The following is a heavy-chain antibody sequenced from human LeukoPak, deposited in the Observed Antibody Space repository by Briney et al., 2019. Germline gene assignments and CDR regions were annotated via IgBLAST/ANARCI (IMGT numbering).Heavy chain of an antibody. D-gene: IGHD3-10*01. J-gene: IGHJ4*02. CDR2: ISGSGGST. V-gene: IGHV3-23*01. CDR3: AKEVTMVRGAALDY. CDR1: GFTFSSYG. Sequence: GGTLRLSCAASGFTFSSYGMSWVRQAPGKGLEWVSAISGSGGSTYYADSVKGRFTISRDNSKNTLYLQMNSLRAEDTAVYYCAKEVTMVRGAALDYWGQGTLVTVSS.